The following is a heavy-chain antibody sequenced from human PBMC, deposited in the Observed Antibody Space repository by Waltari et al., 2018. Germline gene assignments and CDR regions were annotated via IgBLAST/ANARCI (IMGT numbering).Heavy chain of an antibody. CDR1: GLTFSRFW. Sequence: EVQLVESGGGLVQPGGSLSLSCAASGLTFSRFWMTWVRQAPGKGLEWVANINEDGSEKHYVDSVKDRFTISRDNAKNSLFLQMNSLRADDTAVYYCASGGHVDYCGQGTLVTVSS. CDR3: ASGGHVDY. V-gene: IGHV3-7*01. CDR2: INEDGSEK. J-gene: IGHJ4*02.